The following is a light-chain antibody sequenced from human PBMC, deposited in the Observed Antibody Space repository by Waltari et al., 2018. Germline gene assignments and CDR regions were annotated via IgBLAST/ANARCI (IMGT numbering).Light chain of an antibody. Sequence: EIVMTQSPATLSVSPGERATLSCRASQSVSSNLAWYQQKPGQAPRLLIYGASTRATGIPARFSGSGSGTEFTLTISSMQSEDFAVYYCQQYNNWLFGGGTKVEIK. V-gene: IGKV3-15*01. J-gene: IGKJ4*01. CDR3: QQYNNWL. CDR2: GAS. CDR1: QSVSSN.